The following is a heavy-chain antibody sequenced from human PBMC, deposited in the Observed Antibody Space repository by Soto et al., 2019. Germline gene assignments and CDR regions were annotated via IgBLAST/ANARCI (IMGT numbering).Heavy chain of an antibody. CDR1: GGSISRGGHS. CDR3: ARDGGELGY. V-gene: IGHV4-30-2*01. J-gene: IGHJ4*02. Sequence: SETLSLTCAVSGGSISRGGHSWSWIRQPPEKGLEWIGYIYHSGSTVYNPSLKSRVTISVDRSKNQFSLRLNSVTAADTAVYYCARDGGELGYWGQGTLVTVSS. CDR2: IYHSGST. D-gene: IGHD3-16*01.